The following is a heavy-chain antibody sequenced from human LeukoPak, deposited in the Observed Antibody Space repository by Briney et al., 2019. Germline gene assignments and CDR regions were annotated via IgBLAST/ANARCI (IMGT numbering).Heavy chain of an antibody. V-gene: IGHV3-30*04. CDR3: AKEGYSRGYYSYYYMDV. J-gene: IGHJ6*03. CDR1: GSTFSTDA. Sequence: GGSLRLSCAASGSTFSTDAMYWVRQAPGKGLEWVTAISYDGSNKYYADSVKGRFTISRDNSKNTLYVQMNSLRAEDTAVYYCAKEGYSRGYYSYYYMDVWGKGTTVTVSS. D-gene: IGHD6-13*01. CDR2: ISYDGSNK.